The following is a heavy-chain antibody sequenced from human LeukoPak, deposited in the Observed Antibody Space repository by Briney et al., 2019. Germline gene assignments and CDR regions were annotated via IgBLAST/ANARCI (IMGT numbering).Heavy chain of an antibody. J-gene: IGHJ3*02. CDR3: AKVGLVVVAANRGEDAFDI. Sequence: GGSLRLSCTASGFTFSSYNMNWVRQAPGKGLEWVSSFTAYSGASIYYADSVRGRFTISKDNAKNSLYLQINSLRAEDTAVYYCAKVGLVVVAANRGEDAFDIWGQGTMVTVSS. CDR2: FTAYSGASI. V-gene: IGHV3-21*01. CDR1: GFTFSSYN. D-gene: IGHD2-15*01.